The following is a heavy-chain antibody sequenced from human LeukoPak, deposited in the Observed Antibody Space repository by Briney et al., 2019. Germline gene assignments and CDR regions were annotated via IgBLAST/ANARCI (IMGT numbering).Heavy chain of an antibody. J-gene: IGHJ4*02. D-gene: IGHD3-16*01. V-gene: IGHV4-34*01. Sequence: SETLSLTCAVYGGSSSGYYWSWIRQPPGKGLEWIGEINHSGSTNYNPSLKSRVTISVDTSKNQFSLKLSSVTAADTAVYYCARLYGGVAGDYWGQGTLVTVSS. CDR1: GGSSSGYY. CDR3: ARLYGGVAGDY. CDR2: INHSGST.